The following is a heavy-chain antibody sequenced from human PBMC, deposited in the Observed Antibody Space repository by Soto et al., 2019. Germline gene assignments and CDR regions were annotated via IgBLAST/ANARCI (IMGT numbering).Heavy chain of an antibody. J-gene: IGHJ5*02. CDR2: ISGSGGST. V-gene: IGHV3-23*01. CDR3: AKDLVAATHPTDWFDP. CDR1: GFTFSSYA. Sequence: GGYLRLSCAASGFTFSSYAMSWVRQAPGKGLEWVSAISGSGGSTYYADSVKGRFTISRDNSKNTLYLQMNSLRAEDTAVYYCAKDLVAATHPTDWFDPWGQGTLVTVSS. D-gene: IGHD2-15*01.